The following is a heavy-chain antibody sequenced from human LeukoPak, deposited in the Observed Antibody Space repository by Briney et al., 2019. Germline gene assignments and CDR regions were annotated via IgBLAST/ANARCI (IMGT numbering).Heavy chain of an antibody. CDR2: ITGSGTST. CDR3: VIWGDYDVLTGYYVPDY. V-gene: IGHV3-23*01. CDR1: GFTFSNYA. J-gene: IGHJ4*02. D-gene: IGHD3-9*01. Sequence: GASVRLSCVASGFTFSNYAMSWVRQAPGKGLEWVSAITGSGTSTYYADSLKGRFTISRDNSKNTVFLQMNSLRHEDTAIYYCVIWGDYDVLTGYYVPDYWGQGTLVTVSS.